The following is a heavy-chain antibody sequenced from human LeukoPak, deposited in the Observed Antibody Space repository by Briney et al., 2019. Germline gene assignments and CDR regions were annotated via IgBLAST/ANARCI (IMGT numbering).Heavy chain of an antibody. CDR1: GFTFNKYW. CDR3: ARGFATAAAY. V-gene: IGHV3-7*01. D-gene: IGHD6-25*01. J-gene: IGHJ4*02. CDR2: INQDGSQK. Sequence: GGSLRLSCADSGFTFNKYWMSWVRQAPGKGLEWMANINQDGSQKYYLDSVKGRFTISRDNAKSSVYLQMNSLRAEDTALYYCARGFATAAAYWGQGTLVTVSS.